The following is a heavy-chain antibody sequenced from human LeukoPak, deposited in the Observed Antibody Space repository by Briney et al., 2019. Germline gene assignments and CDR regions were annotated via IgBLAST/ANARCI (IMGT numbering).Heavy chain of an antibody. V-gene: IGHV4-34*01. CDR1: GGSFSGYY. CDR2: INHSGST. J-gene: IGHJ4*02. D-gene: IGHD2-2*01. Sequence: TSETLSLTCAVYGGSFSGYYWSWIRQPPGKGLEWIGEINHSGSTNYNPSLKSRVTISVDTSKNQFSLKLSSVTAADTAVYYCTRESRPFCPFAYWGQGVLVTVSS. CDR3: TRESRPFCPFAY.